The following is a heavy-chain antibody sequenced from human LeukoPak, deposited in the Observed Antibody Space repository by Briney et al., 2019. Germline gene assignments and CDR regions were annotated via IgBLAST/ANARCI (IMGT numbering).Heavy chain of an antibody. CDR2: IKRKSEGGIT. Sequence: GGSLRLSCAASGFIFYNAWMSWVRQATGKGLEWVGRIKRKSEGGITQYAAPVKDRFTISRDDSENTLYLQMNSLKIEDTAVYYCTTDYYDSGSDMDVWGKGTTVTVSS. CDR1: GFIFYNAW. V-gene: IGHV3-15*01. J-gene: IGHJ6*03. CDR3: TTDYYDSGSDMDV. D-gene: IGHD3-22*01.